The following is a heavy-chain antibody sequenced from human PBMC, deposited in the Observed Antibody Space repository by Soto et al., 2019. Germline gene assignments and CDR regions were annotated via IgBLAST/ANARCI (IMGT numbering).Heavy chain of an antibody. CDR1: GITFSSYW. Sequence: EVQLVESGGGLVQPGESLRLSCAASGITFSSYWMHWVRQAPGKGLVWVSRINSDGSSTSYAGSVKGRFTISRDNAKNTLYLQMNSLRAEDTAVYYCVRTSLVVAAATREDYWGQGTLVTVSS. J-gene: IGHJ4*02. CDR3: VRTSLVVAAATREDY. V-gene: IGHV3-74*01. CDR2: INSDGSST. D-gene: IGHD2-15*01.